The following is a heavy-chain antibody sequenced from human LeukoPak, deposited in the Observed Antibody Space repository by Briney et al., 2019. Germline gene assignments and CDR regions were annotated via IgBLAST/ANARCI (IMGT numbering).Heavy chain of an antibody. CDR1: GGTFSSYA. V-gene: IGHV1-69*05. J-gene: IGHJ4*02. CDR3: ARDSQKYSSGWYPLIDY. Sequence: SVKVSCKASGGTFSSYAISWVRQAPGQGLEWMGRIIPIFGTANYAQKFQGRVTITTDESTSTAYMELSSLRSEDTAVYYCARDSQKYSSGWYPLIDYWGQGTLLTVSS. D-gene: IGHD6-19*01. CDR2: IIPIFGTA.